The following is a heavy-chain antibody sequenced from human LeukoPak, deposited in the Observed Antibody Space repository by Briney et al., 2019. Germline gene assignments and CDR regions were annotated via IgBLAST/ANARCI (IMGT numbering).Heavy chain of an antibody. J-gene: IGHJ6*03. D-gene: IGHD5-12*01. CDR3: ASEYSGYDYSSYYYYYMDV. CDR1: GGSISSYY. CDR2: IYTSGST. V-gene: IGHV4-4*07. Sequence: SETLSLTCTVSGGSISSYYWSWIRQPAGKGLEWIGRIYTSGSTKYNPSLKSRVTMSVDTSKNQFSLKLSSVTAADTAVYYCASEYSGYDYSSYYYYYMDVWGKGTTVTVSS.